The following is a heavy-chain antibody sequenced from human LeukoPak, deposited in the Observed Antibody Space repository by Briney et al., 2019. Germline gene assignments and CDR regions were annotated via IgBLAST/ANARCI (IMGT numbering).Heavy chain of an antibody. V-gene: IGHV4-59*08. J-gene: IGHJ2*01. D-gene: IGHD4-17*01. CDR2: IYSSGST. Sequence: PSETLSLTCTVSGGSISGYYWNWIRQPPGKGLEWIGYIYSSGSTNYNPSLMSRVTISVDTSNKQVSLKLSSETAADTAVYYCARATTKLYWYFDLWGRGTLVTVS. CDR3: ARATTKLYWYFDL. CDR1: GGSISGYY.